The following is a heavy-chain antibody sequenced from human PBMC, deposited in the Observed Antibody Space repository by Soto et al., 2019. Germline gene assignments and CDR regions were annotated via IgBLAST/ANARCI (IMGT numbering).Heavy chain of an antibody. CDR1: GCSIRSYY. Sequence: SETLSLTWTVSGCSIRSYYWSWIRQPAGKPLEWIGRIYTSGSTNYNPSLKSRVTMSVDTSKNQFSLNLSSVTAADTAVYYCAREGASGFGMDVWGQGTTVTVSS. J-gene: IGHJ6*02. D-gene: IGHD1-26*01. CDR3: AREGASGFGMDV. CDR2: IYTSGST. V-gene: IGHV4-4*07.